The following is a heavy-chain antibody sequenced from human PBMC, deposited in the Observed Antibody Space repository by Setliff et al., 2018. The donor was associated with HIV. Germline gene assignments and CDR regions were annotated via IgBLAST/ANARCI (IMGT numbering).Heavy chain of an antibody. V-gene: IGHV7-4-1*02. CDR2: INTNTGNP. J-gene: IGHJ4*02. D-gene: IGHD3-10*01. CDR3: ARDDRQGGLGPLDY. Sequence: ASVKVSCKASGYTFVDDGITWVRQAPGQGLEWMGWINTNTGNPTYAQGFTGRFVFSLDTSVSTAYLQISSLKAEDTAVYYCARDDRQGGLGPLDYWGQGTLVTVSS. CDR1: GYTFVDDG.